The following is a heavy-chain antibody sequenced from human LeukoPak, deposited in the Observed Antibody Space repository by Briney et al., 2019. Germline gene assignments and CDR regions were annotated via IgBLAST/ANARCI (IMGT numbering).Heavy chain of an antibody. CDR2: ISYSGST. CDR3: AREGTAGTNLNWFDP. CDR1: GGSISSYY. J-gene: IGHJ5*02. Sequence: NTSETLSLTCTVSGGSISSYYWSWIRQPPGKGLEWIGYISYSGSTNFNPSLKSRVTISVDTSKNQFSLKLSSVTAAETAVYYCAREGTAGTNLNWFDPWGQGTLVTVSS. V-gene: IGHV4-59*01. D-gene: IGHD1-1*01.